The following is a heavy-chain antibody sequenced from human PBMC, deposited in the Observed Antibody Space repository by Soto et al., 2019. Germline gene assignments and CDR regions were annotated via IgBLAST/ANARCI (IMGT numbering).Heavy chain of an antibody. J-gene: IGHJ4*02. V-gene: IGHV1-18*01. CDR3: ARDSTGWPPDGVDS. CDR1: GFTFTSYA. D-gene: IGHD4-17*01. Sequence: QVHLVQSGAEVKMPGASVKVSCKASGFTFTSYAFTWVRQAPGQGLEWMGWISAYNGNTNYARNFRGRVTMTTDSSTSTVYMELGSLTSDDTAVYFCARDSTGWPPDGVDSWGQGTLVSVSA. CDR2: ISAYNGNT.